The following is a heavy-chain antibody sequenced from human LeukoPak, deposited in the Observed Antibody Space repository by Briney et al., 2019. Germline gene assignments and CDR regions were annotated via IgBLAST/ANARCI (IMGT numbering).Heavy chain of an antibody. J-gene: IGHJ6*02. Sequence: QAGGSLRLSCAASGFTFNTYTMNWVRQAPGKGLVWVSRIHSDGSSTNYADSMKGRFTISRDNAKNTLYLQMNSLRAEDTAVYFCARGEYNYYAVDVWGQGTTVTVSS. V-gene: IGHV3-74*01. CDR2: IHSDGSST. CDR3: ARGEYNYYAVDV. CDR1: GFTFNTYT.